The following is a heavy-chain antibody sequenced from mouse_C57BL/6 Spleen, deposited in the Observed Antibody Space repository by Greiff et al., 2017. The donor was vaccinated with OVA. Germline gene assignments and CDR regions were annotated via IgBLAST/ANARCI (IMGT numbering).Heavy chain of an antibody. CDR2: INPSTGGT. CDR3: ARSTGSSYDY. V-gene: IGHV1-42*01. D-gene: IGHD1-1*01. Sequence: EVQLQQSGPELVKPGASVKISCKASGYSFTGYYMNWVKQSPEKSLEWIGEINPSTGGTTYNQKFKAKATLTVDKSSSTAYMQLKSLTSEDSAVYYCARSTGSSYDYWGQGTTLTVSS. CDR1: GYSFTGYY. J-gene: IGHJ2*01.